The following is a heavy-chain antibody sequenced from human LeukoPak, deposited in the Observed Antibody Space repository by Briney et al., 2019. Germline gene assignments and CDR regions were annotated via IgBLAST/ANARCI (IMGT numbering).Heavy chain of an antibody. J-gene: IGHJ2*01. CDR1: GFTFSSYS. CDR3: ARRIAGTATGGYFEP. Sequence: GGSLRLSCAAPGFTFSSYSMNWVRQAPGKGLEWVSSISSSSSYIYYADSVKGRFTISRDNAKNSLYLQMNSLRADDTAVYYCARRIAGTATGGYFEPWGRGTLVSVSS. V-gene: IGHV3-21*01. CDR2: ISSSSSYI. D-gene: IGHD6-13*01.